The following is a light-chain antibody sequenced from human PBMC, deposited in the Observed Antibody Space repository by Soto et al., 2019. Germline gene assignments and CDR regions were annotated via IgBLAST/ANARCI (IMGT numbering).Light chain of an antibody. CDR3: KSYTGINNWV. Sequence: QSALTQPPSASGSPGQLVTISCTGTSSDVGGYNYVSWYQQHPGKAPKVMIYEVNKRPSGVPDRFSGSKSGNTASLTVSGLQAEDEADYFCKSYTGINNWVFGGGTKLTVL. CDR2: EVN. J-gene: IGLJ3*02. V-gene: IGLV2-8*01. CDR1: SSDVGGYNY.